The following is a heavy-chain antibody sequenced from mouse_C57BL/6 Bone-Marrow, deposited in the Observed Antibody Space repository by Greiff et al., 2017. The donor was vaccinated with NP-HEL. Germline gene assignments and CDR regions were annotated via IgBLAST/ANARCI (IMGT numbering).Heavy chain of an antibody. D-gene: IGHD2-4*01. J-gene: IGHJ2*01. CDR3: ANYDYESLDY. CDR1: GYAFSSSW. CDR2: LYPGDGDT. Sequence: QVQLKQSGPELVKPGASVKISCKASGYAFSSSWMNWVKQRPGKGLEWIGRLYPGDGDTNYNGKFKGKATLTADKSSSTAYMQLSSLTSEDSAVYFCANYDYESLDYWGQGTTLTVSS. V-gene: IGHV1-82*01.